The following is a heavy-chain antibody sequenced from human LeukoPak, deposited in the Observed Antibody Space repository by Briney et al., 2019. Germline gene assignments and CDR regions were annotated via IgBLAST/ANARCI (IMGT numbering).Heavy chain of an antibody. Sequence: GGSLRLSCAASGFTFSSYGMHWVRQAPGKGLEWVAVISYDGSNKYYADSVKGRFTISRDNSKNTLYLQMNSLRAEDTAVYYCAKDFWEMFTTDYWGQGTLVTVSS. J-gene: IGHJ4*02. CDR2: ISYDGSNK. V-gene: IGHV3-30*18. CDR3: AKDFWEMFTTDY. D-gene: IGHD5-24*01. CDR1: GFTFSSYG.